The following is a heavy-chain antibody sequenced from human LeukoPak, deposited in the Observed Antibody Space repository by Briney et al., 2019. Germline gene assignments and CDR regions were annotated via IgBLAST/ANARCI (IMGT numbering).Heavy chain of an antibody. CDR3: ARADYKEYYFDY. V-gene: IGHV1-46*01. CDR1: GYTFTSYY. D-gene: IGHD4-11*01. CDR2: INPSGGST. J-gene: IGHJ4*02. Sequence: ASVKVSCKASGYTFTSYYMHWVRQAPGQGLEWMGIINPSGGSTSYAQKFQGRVTMTRDMSTSTVYMELSSLRSEDTAVYYCARADYKEYYFDYWGQGTLVTVSS.